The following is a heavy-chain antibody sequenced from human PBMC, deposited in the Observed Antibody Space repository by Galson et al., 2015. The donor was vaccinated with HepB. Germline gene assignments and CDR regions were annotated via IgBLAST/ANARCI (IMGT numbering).Heavy chain of an antibody. V-gene: IGHV1-69*13. CDR2: IIPLFDIT. D-gene: IGHD5-12*01. CDR1: GGTFSIYA. CDR3: ARSNIVGTKASRFYGMYV. J-gene: IGHJ6*02. Sequence: SVKVSCKASGGTFSIYAISWVRQAPGQGLEWMGGIIPLFDITNYAQRFEGRVTVTADDSTSTVYMEMSSLRSEDTAVYYCARSNIVGTKASRFYGMYVWGRGTTVTVSS.